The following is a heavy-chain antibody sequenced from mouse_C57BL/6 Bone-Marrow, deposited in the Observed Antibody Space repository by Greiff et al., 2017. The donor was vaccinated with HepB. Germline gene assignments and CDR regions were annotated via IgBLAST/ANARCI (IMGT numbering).Heavy chain of an antibody. CDR1: GFTFSDYY. D-gene: IGHD1-1*02. J-gene: IGHJ2*01. V-gene: IGHV5-16*01. CDR3: AREVPYGYFDY. CDR2: INYDGSST. Sequence: EVMLVESEGGLVQPGSSMKLSCTASGFTFSDYYMACVRQVPEKGLEWVANINYDGSSTYYLDSLKSRFIISRDNAKNILYLQMSSLKSEDTATYYCAREVPYGYFDYWGQGTTLTVSS.